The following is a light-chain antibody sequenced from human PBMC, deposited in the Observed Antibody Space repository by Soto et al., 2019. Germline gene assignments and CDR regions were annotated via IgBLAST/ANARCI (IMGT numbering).Light chain of an antibody. CDR3: QHSYSTRWT. CDR2: AAS. CDR1: QSISSY. V-gene: IGKV1-39*01. J-gene: IGKJ1*01. Sequence: DIQMTQSPSSLSASVGGRVTITCRASQSISSYLNWYQQKPGKAPKLLIYAASSLQSGVPSRFSGSGSGTDFTLTITSLQPEDFATYYCQHSYSTRWTFGQGTKVEIK.